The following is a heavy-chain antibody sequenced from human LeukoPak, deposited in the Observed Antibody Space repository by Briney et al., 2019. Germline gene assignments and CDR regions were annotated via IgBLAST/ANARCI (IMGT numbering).Heavy chain of an antibody. CDR3: TLIQGWGSGSYYRDF. V-gene: IGHV3-15*01. CDR2: VKSKSAGETT. CDR1: GLSISNDW. J-gene: IGHJ4*02. Sequence: GGSLRLSCAASGLSISNDWMSWVRQAPGKGLEWVARVKSKSAGETTDYAAPVKGRYTISRDDSKNTLYLQMNSLKTEDTAVYYCTLIQGWGSGSYYRDFWGQGTLVTVSS. D-gene: IGHD3-10*01.